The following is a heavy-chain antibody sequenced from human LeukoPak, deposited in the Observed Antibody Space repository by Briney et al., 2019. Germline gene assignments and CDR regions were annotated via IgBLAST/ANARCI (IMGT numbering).Heavy chain of an antibody. CDR1: GGSISSGGYY. J-gene: IGHJ4*02. CDR2: FYYSGST. V-gene: IGHV4-31*03. Sequence: SETLSLTCTVSGGSISSGGYYWSWIRQHPGKDLEWIGYFYYSGSTYYNPYLKSRVTISVDTSKNQFSLKLSSVTAADTAVYYCARDRPAKFWGQGTLVTVSS. D-gene: IGHD6-6*01. CDR3: ARDRPAKF.